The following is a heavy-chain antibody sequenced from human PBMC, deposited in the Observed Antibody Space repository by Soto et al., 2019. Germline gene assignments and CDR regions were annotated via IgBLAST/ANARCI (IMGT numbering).Heavy chain of an antibody. CDR3: ARSGGYCISTSCYAGRNYYYGMDV. CDR1: GDSVSSNSAA. D-gene: IGHD2-2*01. J-gene: IGHJ6*02. Sequence: QTLSPTCAISGDSVSSNSAAWNWIRQSPSRGLEWLGRTYYRSKWYNDYAVSVKSRITINPDTSKNQFSLQLNSVTPEDTAVYYCARSGGYCISTSCYAGRNYYYGMDVWGQGTTVTV. V-gene: IGHV6-1*01. CDR2: TYYRSKWYN.